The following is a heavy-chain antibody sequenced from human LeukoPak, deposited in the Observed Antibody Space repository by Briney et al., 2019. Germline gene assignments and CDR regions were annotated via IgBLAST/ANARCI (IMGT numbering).Heavy chain of an antibody. CDR2: MNPNSGNT. CDR3: ARVRDTSSGYYTIDAFDI. J-gene: IGHJ3*02. V-gene: IGHV1-8*03. CDR1: GYTFTGYY. Sequence: GASVKVSCKASGYTFTGYYMHWVRQATGQGLEWMGWMNPNSGNTGYAQKFQGRVTITRNTSISTAYMELSSLRSEDTAVYYCARVRDTSSGYYTIDAFDIWGQGTMVTVSS. D-gene: IGHD3-22*01.